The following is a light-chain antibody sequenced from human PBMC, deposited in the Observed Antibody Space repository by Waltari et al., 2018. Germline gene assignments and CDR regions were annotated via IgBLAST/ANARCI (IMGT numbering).Light chain of an antibody. CDR2: DVS. CDR1: SSDVGGYNY. V-gene: IGLV2-14*03. Sequence: QSALTQPASMSGSPGQSITISCTGTSSDVGGYNYVSWYQQHPGKAPKLMIYDVSNRPSGVSNRFSGSKSDNAASLTISVLQAEDEADYYCSSYTSSSTWVFGGGTKLTVL. J-gene: IGLJ3*02. CDR3: SSYTSSSTWV.